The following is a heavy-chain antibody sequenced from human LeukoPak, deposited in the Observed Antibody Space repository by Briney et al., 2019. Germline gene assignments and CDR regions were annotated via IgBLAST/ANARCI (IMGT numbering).Heavy chain of an antibody. CDR1: GYTFTGYY. CDR2: INTKGDGT. D-gene: IGHD2-2*02. J-gene: IGHJ3*02. Sequence: AAGKVSCKASGYTFTGYYMHWVRQAPGQGLEWMGWINTKGDGTNYAQKFQGRVTMTRDTSTSTAYMELSGLRSDDTAVYYCASDWGLSQLEYCSNTNCYMGAFDIWGQGTMVTVSS. V-gene: IGHV1-2*02. CDR3: ASDWGLSQLEYCSNTNCYMGAFDI.